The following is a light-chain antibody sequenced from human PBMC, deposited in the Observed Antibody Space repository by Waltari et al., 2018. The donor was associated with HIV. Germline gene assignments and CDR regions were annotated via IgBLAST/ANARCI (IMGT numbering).Light chain of an antibody. CDR1: SGHSSHA. CDR3: QTWGTGIRV. CDR2: LNSDGSH. Sequence: QLVLTQSPSASASLGASVKLTCTLSSGHSSHAIEWHQKQPEKGPRDLMKLNSDGSHSKGDGIPDRFSGSSSGAERYLTISSLQSEDEADYYCQTWGTGIRVFGGGTKLTVL. J-gene: IGLJ3*02. V-gene: IGLV4-69*01.